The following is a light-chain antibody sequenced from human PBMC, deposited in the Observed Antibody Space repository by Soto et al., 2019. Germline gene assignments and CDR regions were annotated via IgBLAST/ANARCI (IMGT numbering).Light chain of an antibody. Sequence: IVLTQSRGTLSFSPGESATLSCRASQSVSSSYLAWYQQKPGQAPRLLIYGASSRATGIPDRFSGSGSGTDFTLTISRLEPEDFAVYYCQQYGSSLPRTFGQGTRLEIK. V-gene: IGKV3-20*01. CDR3: QQYGSSLPRT. CDR1: QSVSSSY. CDR2: GAS. J-gene: IGKJ5*01.